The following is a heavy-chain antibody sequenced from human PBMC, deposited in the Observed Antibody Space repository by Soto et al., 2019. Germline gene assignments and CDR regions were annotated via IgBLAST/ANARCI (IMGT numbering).Heavy chain of an antibody. D-gene: IGHD3-16*01. CDR2: ISSSGSTI. CDR3: ARDSARPSSYDYVWGSYTPQFDY. Sequence: LRLSCAASGFTFSSYEMNWVRQAPGKGLEWVSYISSSGSTIYYADSVKGRFTISRDNAKNSLYLQMNSLRAEDTAVYYCARDSARPSSYDYVWGSYTPQFDYWGQGTLVTVSS. V-gene: IGHV3-48*03. CDR1: GFTFSSYE. J-gene: IGHJ4*02.